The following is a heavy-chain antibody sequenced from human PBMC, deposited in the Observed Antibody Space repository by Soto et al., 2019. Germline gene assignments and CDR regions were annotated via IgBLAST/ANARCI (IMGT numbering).Heavy chain of an antibody. CDR1: GYSFTTDW. J-gene: IGHJ6*02. V-gene: IGHV5-51*01. Sequence: EVQLVQSGAEMKKPGESLKISCKASGYSFTTDWIGWVRQMPGKGLEWMGIIYPGDSDTKYSPSLQGQVTISADTSISTAYLQWTSLKASDTAMYYCARSRRGAYSSGWYSPSGYYNYGIDVWGQGTKVTVSS. CDR2: IYPGDSDT. CDR3: ARSRRGAYSSGWYSPSGYYNYGIDV. D-gene: IGHD6-19*01.